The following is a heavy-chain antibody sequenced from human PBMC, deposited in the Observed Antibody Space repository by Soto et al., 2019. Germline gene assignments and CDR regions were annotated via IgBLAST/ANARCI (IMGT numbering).Heavy chain of an antibody. J-gene: IGHJ4*02. V-gene: IGHV3-53*04. Sequence: EVQLVESGGGLVQPGGSLRLSCAASGFTVSSNYMSWVRQAPGKGLEWVSVIYSGGSTYYADSVKGRFTISRHNSKNTLYLQMNSLRAEDTAVYYCARGSVAGPTDFDYWGQGTLVTVSS. CDR2: IYSGGST. D-gene: IGHD6-19*01. CDR1: GFTVSSNY. CDR3: ARGSVAGPTDFDY.